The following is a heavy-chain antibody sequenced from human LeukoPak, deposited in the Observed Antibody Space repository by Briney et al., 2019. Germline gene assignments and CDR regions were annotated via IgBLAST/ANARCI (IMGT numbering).Heavy chain of an antibody. CDR2: IRYGGSNK. D-gene: IGHD3-16*02. CDR1: GFTFSSYG. Sequence: PGGSLRLSCAASGFTFSSYGMHWVRQAPGKGLEWVAFIRYGGSNKYYADSVKGRFTISRDNSKNTLYLQMNSLRAEDTAVYYCAKVTGYDYVWGGYRNADYWGQGTLVTDSS. V-gene: IGHV3-30*02. J-gene: IGHJ4*02. CDR3: AKVTGYDYVWGGYRNADY.